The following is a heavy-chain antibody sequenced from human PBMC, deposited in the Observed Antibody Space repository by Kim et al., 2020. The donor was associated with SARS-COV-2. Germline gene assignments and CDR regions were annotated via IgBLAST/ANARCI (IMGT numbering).Heavy chain of an antibody. V-gene: IGHV1-69*13. Sequence: SVKVSCKASGGTFSSYAISWVRQAPGQGLEWMGGIIPIFGTANYAQKFQGRVTITADESTSTAYMELSSLRSEDTAVYYCARGPSPQYPPNYWGQGTLVTVSS. CDR1: GGTFSSYA. CDR2: IIPIFGTA. CDR3: ARGPSPQYPPNY. D-gene: IGHD4-4*01. J-gene: IGHJ4*02.